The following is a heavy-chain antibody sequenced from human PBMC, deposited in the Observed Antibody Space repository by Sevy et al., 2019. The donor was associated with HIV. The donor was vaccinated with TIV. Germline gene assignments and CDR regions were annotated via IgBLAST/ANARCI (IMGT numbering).Heavy chain of an antibody. CDR1: GFTFSNYG. CDR3: ARGGDFNDRSAKRDFDY. J-gene: IGHJ4*02. V-gene: IGHV3-33*01. CDR2: MWNDGSNK. D-gene: IGHD3-22*01. Sequence: GGSLRLSCAASGFTFSNYGMHWVRQAPGKGLEWVAVMWNDGSNKYYADSVKGGFTISRDNSKNTLYLQMNSLRVEDTAVYFCARGGDFNDRSAKRDFDYWGQGTLVTVSS.